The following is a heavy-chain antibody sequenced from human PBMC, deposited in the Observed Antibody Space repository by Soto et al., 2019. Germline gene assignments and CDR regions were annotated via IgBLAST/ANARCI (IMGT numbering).Heavy chain of an antibody. CDR3: AKPQSGSYYAAFDV. J-gene: IGHJ3*01. V-gene: IGHV3-23*01. D-gene: IGHD1-26*01. CDR2: ISGTSIST. Sequence: GGALRVSCAVFGLTFSGYPMDWVRHAPGKGLEWISRISGTSISTYYADSVKGRFTITRDNSNNTLYLEMGDLRGEDTAVYYCAKPQSGSYYAAFDVWGQGTRVTVSS. CDR1: GLTFSGYP.